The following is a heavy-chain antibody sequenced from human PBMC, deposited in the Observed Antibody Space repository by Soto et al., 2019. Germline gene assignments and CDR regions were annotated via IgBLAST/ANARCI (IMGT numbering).Heavy chain of an antibody. CDR1: GGSFSGYY. Sequence: QVQLQQWGAGLLKPSETLSLTCAVYGGSFSGYYWSWIRQPPGKGLEWIGEINHSESTNYNPSLKSRVTMSVDTSKNQFSLKLSSVTAADTPVFYCARRKSRDVMVTTANYYFDYWGQGTLVTVSS. J-gene: IGHJ4*02. D-gene: IGHD2-15*01. CDR3: ARRKSRDVMVTTANYYFDY. V-gene: IGHV4-34*01. CDR2: INHSEST.